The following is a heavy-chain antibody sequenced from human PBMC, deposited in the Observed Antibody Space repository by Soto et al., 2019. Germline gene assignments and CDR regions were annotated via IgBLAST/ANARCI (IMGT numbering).Heavy chain of an antibody. CDR1: GGTFSSYT. D-gene: IGHD2-2*01. CDR3: ARQADIVVVPAAISRSYYFDY. CDR2: IIPILGIA. J-gene: IGHJ4*02. Sequence: QVQLVQSGAEVKKPRSSVKVSCKASGGTFSSYTISWVRQAPGQGLEWMGRIIPILGIANYAQKFQGRVTITADKSTSTAYMELSSLRSEDTAVYYCARQADIVVVPAAISRSYYFDYWGQGTLVTVSS. V-gene: IGHV1-69*02.